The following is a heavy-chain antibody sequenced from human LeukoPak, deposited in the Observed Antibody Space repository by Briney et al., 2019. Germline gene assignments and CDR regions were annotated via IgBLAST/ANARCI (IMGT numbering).Heavy chain of an antibody. CDR3: ARHFPSMDYTGLKRGWFDP. CDR2: IYHSGRT. J-gene: IGHJ5*02. D-gene: IGHD2/OR15-2a*01. Sequence: SETLSLTCTVSGGSISDSSYYWGWIRQAPGKRLEWIGTIYHSGRTYYNPSLRSRITISVDTSSNQFSLSLNSVTAADTAVYYCARHFPSMDYTGLKRGWFDPWGQGTLVTVSS. V-gene: IGHV4-39*01. CDR1: GGSISDSSYY.